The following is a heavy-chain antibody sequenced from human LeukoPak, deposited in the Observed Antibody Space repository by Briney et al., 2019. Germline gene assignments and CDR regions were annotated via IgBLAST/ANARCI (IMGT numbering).Heavy chain of an antibody. CDR3: AVRAYYYDSSGYR. CDR2: INHSGST. D-gene: IGHD3-22*01. CDR1: GGSFSGYY. V-gene: IGHV4-34*01. Sequence: KPSETLSLTCAVYGGSFSGYYWSWIRQPPGKGLEWIGEINHSGSTNYNPSLKSRVTISVDTSKNQFSLKLSSVTAADTAVYYCAVRAYYYDSSGYRWGQGTLVTVSS. J-gene: IGHJ4*02.